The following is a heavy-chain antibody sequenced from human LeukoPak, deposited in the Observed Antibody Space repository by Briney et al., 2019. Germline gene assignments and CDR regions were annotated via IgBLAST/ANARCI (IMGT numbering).Heavy chain of an antibody. Sequence: GGSLRLSCAASGFTFSSYSMNWVRQAPGKGLEWVSYISTSSSTVYYADSVKGRFTISRDNSKSTLYLQMNSLRAEDTAIYYCANSKTTVANFDYWGQGTLVTVSS. V-gene: IGHV3-48*01. D-gene: IGHD4-23*01. CDR2: ISTSSSTV. J-gene: IGHJ4*02. CDR3: ANSKTTVANFDY. CDR1: GFTFSSYS.